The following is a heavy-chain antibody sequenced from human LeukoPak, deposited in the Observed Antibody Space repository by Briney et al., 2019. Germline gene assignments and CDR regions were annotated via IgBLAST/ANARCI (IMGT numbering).Heavy chain of an antibody. CDR1: GGSFSGYY. V-gene: IGHV4-34*01. CDR3: ARGLVRFSPGLRPIWFDP. J-gene: IGHJ5*02. CDR2: INHSGST. D-gene: IGHD3-3*01. Sequence: MASETLSLTCAVYGGSFSGYYWSWIRQPPGKGLEWIGEINHSGSTNYNPSLKSRVTISVDTSKNQFSLKLSSVTAADTAVYYCARGLVRFSPGLRPIWFDPWGQGTLVNVSS.